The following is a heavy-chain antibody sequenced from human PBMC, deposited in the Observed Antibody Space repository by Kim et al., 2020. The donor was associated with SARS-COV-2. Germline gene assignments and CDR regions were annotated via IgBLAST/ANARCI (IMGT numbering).Heavy chain of an antibody. V-gene: IGHV4-59*01. J-gene: IGHJ5*02. D-gene: IGHD6-13*01. CDR3: ARDKSSSWYVQGFDP. Sequence: PSLKSRVTIPVDTSKTQFSLKLSSVTAADTAVYYCARDKSSSWYVQGFDPWGQGTLGTVSS.